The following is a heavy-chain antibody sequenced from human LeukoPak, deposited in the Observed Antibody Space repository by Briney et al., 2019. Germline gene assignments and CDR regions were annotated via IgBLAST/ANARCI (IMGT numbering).Heavy chain of an antibody. D-gene: IGHD3-9*01. CDR2: INPNSGGT. CDR3: ARAGDILTGYYSPFDY. J-gene: IGHJ4*02. Sequence: ASVKVSCKASGYTFTGYYMHWVRPAPGQGLEWMGWINPNSGGTNYAQKFQGRVTMTRDTSISTAYMGLSRLRSDDTAVYYCARAGDILTGYYSPFDYWGQGTLVTVSS. V-gene: IGHV1-2*02. CDR1: GYTFTGYY.